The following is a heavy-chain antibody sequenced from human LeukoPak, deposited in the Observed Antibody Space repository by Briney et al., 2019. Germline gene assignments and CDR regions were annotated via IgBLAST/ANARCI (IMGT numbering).Heavy chain of an antibody. D-gene: IGHD2-8*01. V-gene: IGHV4-39*02. Sequence: SETLSLTCTVSGGSISFGSYYWGWIRQSPEKGLQWIGSIYYSGSSYYNPSLKSRVTVSADTSKNQFSLKLSSVTAADTAVYYCARDKGMVYDYWGQGALVTVSS. CDR2: IYYSGSS. CDR1: GGSISFGSYY. J-gene: IGHJ4*02. CDR3: ARDKGMVYDY.